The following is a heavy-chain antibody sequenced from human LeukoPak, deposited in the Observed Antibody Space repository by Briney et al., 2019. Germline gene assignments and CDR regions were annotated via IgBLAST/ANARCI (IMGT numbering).Heavy chain of an antibody. D-gene: IGHD6-13*01. CDR2: IYYSGST. Sequence: SETLSLTCTVSGGSIGSYYWSWIRQPPGKGLEWIGYIYYSGSTNYNPSLKSRVTISVDTSKNQFSLKLSSVTAADTAVYYCARRIAAAAVNWFDPWGQGTLVTVSS. V-gene: IGHV4-59*08. J-gene: IGHJ5*02. CDR3: ARRIAAAAVNWFDP. CDR1: GGSIGSYY.